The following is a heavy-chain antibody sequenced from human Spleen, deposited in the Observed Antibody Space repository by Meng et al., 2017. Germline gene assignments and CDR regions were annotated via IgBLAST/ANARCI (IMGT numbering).Heavy chain of an antibody. D-gene: IGHD3-10*01. Sequence: ASVKVSCKASGYAFSNYAMNWVRQAPGQGFEWMGWTNPNSGGTNYAQKFQGRVTMTTDTSTSTAYMELGSLRSDDTAVYYCARASMVRGVGAFDIWGQGTMVTVSS. CDR1: GYAFSNYA. CDR3: ARASMVRGVGAFDI. V-gene: IGHV1-2*02. CDR2: TNPNSGGT. J-gene: IGHJ3*02.